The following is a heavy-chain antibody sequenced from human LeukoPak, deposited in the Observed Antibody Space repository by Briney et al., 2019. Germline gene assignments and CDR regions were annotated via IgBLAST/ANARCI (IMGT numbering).Heavy chain of an antibody. J-gene: IGHJ5*02. D-gene: IGHD6-19*01. V-gene: IGHV3-33*08. Sequence: GGSLRLSCAASGFTFSGYDMHWVRQAPGKGLEWVAVIWNEGSNKYYADSVKGRFTISRDNSKNTVYLQMNSLRAEDTAVYYCARDSLGTSSGWFDPWGQGTLVTVSS. CDR1: GFTFSGYD. CDR2: IWNEGSNK. CDR3: ARDSLGTSSGWFDP.